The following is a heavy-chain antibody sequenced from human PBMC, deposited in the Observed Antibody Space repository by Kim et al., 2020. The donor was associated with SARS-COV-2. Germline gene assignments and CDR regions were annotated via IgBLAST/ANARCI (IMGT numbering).Heavy chain of an antibody. J-gene: IGHJ6*02. V-gene: IGHV3-15*01. D-gene: IGHD3-9*01. CDR2: IKSKTDGGTT. CDR3: TTLLRYFDWLAVKYYYYGMDV. Sequence: GGSLRLSCAASGFTFSNAWMSWVRQAPGKGLEWVGRIKSKTDGGTTDYAAPVKGRFTISRDDSKNTLYLQTNSLKTEDTVVYYCTTLLRYFDWLAVKYYYYGMDVWGQGTTVTVSS. CDR1: GFTFSNAW.